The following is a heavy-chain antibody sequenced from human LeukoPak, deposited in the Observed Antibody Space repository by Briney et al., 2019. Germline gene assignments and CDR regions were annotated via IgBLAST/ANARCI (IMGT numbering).Heavy chain of an antibody. CDR3: ARGNYYDSSGYWRWFDP. V-gene: IGHV3-33*01. CDR1: GFTFSSYG. Sequence: QPGGSLRLSCAAPGFTFSSYGMHWVRQAPGKGLEWVAVIWYDGSNKYYADSVKGRFTISRDNSKNTLYLQMNSLRAEDTAVYYCARGNYYDSSGYWRWFDPWGQGTLVTVSS. CDR2: IWYDGSNK. D-gene: IGHD3-22*01. J-gene: IGHJ5*02.